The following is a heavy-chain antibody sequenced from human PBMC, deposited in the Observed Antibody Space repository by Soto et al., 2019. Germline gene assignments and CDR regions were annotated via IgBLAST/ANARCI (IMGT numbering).Heavy chain of an antibody. Sequence: PGGSLRLSCAASGFTFSSYWMSWVRQAPGKGLEWVANIKQDGSEKYYVDSVKGRFTIPRDNAKNSLYLQMNSLRAEDTAVYYCATDLPSIADRLNAFDIWGQGTMVTVSS. CDR1: GFTFSSYW. CDR2: IKQDGSEK. J-gene: IGHJ3*02. V-gene: IGHV3-7*03. D-gene: IGHD6-6*01. CDR3: ATDLPSIADRLNAFDI.